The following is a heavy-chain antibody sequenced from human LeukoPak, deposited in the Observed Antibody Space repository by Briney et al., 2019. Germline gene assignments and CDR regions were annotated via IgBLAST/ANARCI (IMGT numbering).Heavy chain of an antibody. V-gene: IGHV3-7*03. CDR3: ARSARVAGLTDFDY. D-gene: IGHD6-19*01. CDR2: IKPDGSDK. CDR1: GFTFSSYW. Sequence: GGSLRLSCAASGFTFSSYWMSWVRQAPGKGLEWVANIKPDGSDKNYVDSVKGRFIISRDNAKNALYLQMNSLRVEDTAVYYCARSARVAGLTDFDYWGQGTLVTVSS. J-gene: IGHJ4*02.